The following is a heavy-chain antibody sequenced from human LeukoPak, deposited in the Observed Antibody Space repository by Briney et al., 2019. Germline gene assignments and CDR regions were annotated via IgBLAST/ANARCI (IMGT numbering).Heavy chain of an antibody. CDR2: ISYDGSNK. J-gene: IGHJ4*02. CDR1: GFTFSSFA. CDR3: VKAARPYYFDY. V-gene: IGHV3-30*04. Sequence: QPGRSLRLSCAASGFTFSSFAMHWVRQAPGKGLEWVAVISYDGSNKYYADSVKGRFTISRDNSKNTLYLQMNSLRAEDTAVYYCVKAARPYYFDYWGQGTLVTVSS. D-gene: IGHD6-6*01.